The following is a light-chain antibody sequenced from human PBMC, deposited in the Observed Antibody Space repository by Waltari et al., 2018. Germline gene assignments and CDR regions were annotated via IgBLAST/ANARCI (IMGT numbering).Light chain of an antibody. J-gene: IGLJ3*02. CDR2: YND. CDR1: NSNIGNNA. Sequence: QSVLTPPPSVSGVPRQRVTISCSGSNSNIGNNAVAGYQQIPGRAPKLLIYYNDLLSSGVSDRFSGSKSGSSASLAISGLQSEDEADYYCATWDDTLSGWVFGGGTKLTVL. V-gene: IGLV1-36*01. CDR3: ATWDDTLSGWV.